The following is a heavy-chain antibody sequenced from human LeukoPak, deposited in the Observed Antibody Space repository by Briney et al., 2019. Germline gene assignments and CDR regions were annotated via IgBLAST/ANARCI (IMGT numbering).Heavy chain of an antibody. CDR3: ARANFPYCSSTTCLFDY. J-gene: IGHJ4*02. CDR2: INPNDGDT. D-gene: IGHD2-2*01. V-gene: IGHV1-2*02. Sequence: ASVKVSCKASGYTFTDYYMHWVRQAPGQGFEWMGWINPNDGDTNYAQKFQGRVTMTRDTSISTAHMEVSRLRSDDTAVYYCARANFPYCSSTTCLFDYWGQGTLVTVSS. CDR1: GYTFTDYY.